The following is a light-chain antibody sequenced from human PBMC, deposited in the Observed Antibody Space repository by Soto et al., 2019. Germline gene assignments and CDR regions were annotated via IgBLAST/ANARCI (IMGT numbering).Light chain of an antibody. V-gene: IGLV1-40*01. Sequence: QSVLTQPPSVSGAPGQRVTISCTGSSSNIGAGYDVHWYQQLPGTAPKLLIYGDNNRPSGVPDRFSGSKSGTSASLPITGLQAADEDDYYCQSSDSSLSAWVFGGGTQLTVL. CDR1: SSNIGAGYD. CDR2: GDN. J-gene: IGLJ3*02. CDR3: QSSDSSLSAWV.